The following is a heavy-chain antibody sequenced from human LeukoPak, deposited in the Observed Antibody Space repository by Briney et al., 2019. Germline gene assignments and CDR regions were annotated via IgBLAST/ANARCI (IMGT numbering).Heavy chain of an antibody. D-gene: IGHD6-13*01. CDR3: ARGRVAAAVXXXGY. CDR1: GGSFSGYY. V-gene: IGHV4-34*01. J-gene: IGHJ4*02. Sequence: PSETLSLTCAVYGGSFSGYYWSWIRQPPGKGLEWIGEINRSGTTNYNPSLKTRVTISVDTSKNQFSLKLSSVTAADTAVYYCARGRVAAAVXXXGYWGQGTLVTVSS. CDR2: INRSGTT.